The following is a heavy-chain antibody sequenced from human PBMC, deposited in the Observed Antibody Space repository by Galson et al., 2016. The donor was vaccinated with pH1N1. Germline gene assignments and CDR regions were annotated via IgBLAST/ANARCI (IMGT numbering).Heavy chain of an antibody. V-gene: IGHV5-51*03. CDR2: VNPGGSTI. Sequence: QSGAEVKKPGESLKISCKASGYRFTNYWIAWVRQVPGKGLEWVGVVNPGGSTIRYSPPFQGRVTISSDKSINTAYLQWVSLKASDTATYYCARQYDFGDYRGNAFDIWGLGTMVIVSS. D-gene: IGHD4-17*01. CDR3: ARQYDFGDYRGNAFDI. CDR1: GYRFTNYW. J-gene: IGHJ3*02.